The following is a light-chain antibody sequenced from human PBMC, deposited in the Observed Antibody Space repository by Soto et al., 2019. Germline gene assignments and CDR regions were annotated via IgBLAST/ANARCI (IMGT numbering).Light chain of an antibody. CDR3: TSWTTSPTMI. CDR1: SSDIGAYNF. CDR2: DVN. V-gene: IGLV2-14*03. Sequence: QSALTQPASVSGSPGQSITISCTGTSSDIGAYNFVSWYQQHPAKAPKLMLYDVNIRPSGVSNRFSGSKSGNTASLTISGLQAEDEADYSCTSWTTSPTMIFGGGTKVTVL. J-gene: IGLJ2*01.